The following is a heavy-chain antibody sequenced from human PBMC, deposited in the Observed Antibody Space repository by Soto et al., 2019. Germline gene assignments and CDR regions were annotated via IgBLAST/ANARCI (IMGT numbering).Heavy chain of an antibody. CDR2: ISAYNGNT. V-gene: IGHV1-18*01. CDR1: GYTFTSYC. CDR3: ARGYYYGSGSLSLNWFDP. Sequence: ASVKVSCKASGYTFTSYCISWVRQAPGQGLEWMGWISAYNGNTNYAQKLQGRVTMTTDTSTSTAYMELRSLRSDDTAVYYCARGYYYGSGSLSLNWFDPWGQGTLVTVSS. D-gene: IGHD3-10*01. J-gene: IGHJ5*02.